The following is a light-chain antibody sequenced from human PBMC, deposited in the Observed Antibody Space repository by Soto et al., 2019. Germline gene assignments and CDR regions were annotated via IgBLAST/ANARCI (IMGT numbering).Light chain of an antibody. CDR2: GAS. J-gene: IGKJ2*01. Sequence: EIVLTQSPGTLSLSPGERATLSCRASQSVSSSYLAWYQQKPGQAPRLLIYGASSRATGIPDRFSGSGSGTDFTLTISRLEPEDFAVYYCQQYGSSLPMYTFGQRTQLEIK. CDR1: QSVSSSY. CDR3: QQYGSSLPMYT. V-gene: IGKV3-20*01.